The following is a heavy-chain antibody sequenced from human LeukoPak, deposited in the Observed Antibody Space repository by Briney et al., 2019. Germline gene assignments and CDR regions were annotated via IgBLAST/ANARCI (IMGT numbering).Heavy chain of an antibody. CDR3: ARVVKDYYYYGMDV. V-gene: IGHV4-39*01. CDR1: GGSISSYY. D-gene: IGHD3-22*01. Sequence: PSETLSLTCTVSGGSISSYYWGWIRQPPGKGLEWIGSIYYSGSTYYNPSLKSRVTISVDTSKNQFSLKLSSVTAADTAVYYCARVVKDYYYYGMDVWGQGTTVTVSS. J-gene: IGHJ6*02. CDR2: IYYSGST.